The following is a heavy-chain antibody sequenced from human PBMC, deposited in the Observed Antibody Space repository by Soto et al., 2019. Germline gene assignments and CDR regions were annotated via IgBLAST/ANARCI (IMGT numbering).Heavy chain of an antibody. D-gene: IGHD3-3*01. V-gene: IGHV1-69*12. CDR2: IIPIFGTA. CDR3: ARPRYDYDFWSAPGMDV. CDR1: GGTFSSYA. Sequence: QVQLVQSGAEVKKPGSSVKVSCKASGGTFSSYAISWVRQAPGQGLEWMGGIIPIFGTANYAQKFQGRVTINADESTSTAYMELSSLRSEETAVYYCARPRYDYDFWSAPGMDVWGQGTTVNVSS. J-gene: IGHJ6*02.